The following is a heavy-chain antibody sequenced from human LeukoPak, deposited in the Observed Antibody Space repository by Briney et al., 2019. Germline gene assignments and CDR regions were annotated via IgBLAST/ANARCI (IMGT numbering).Heavy chain of an antibody. CDR1: GYTFTSYY. V-gene: IGHV1-46*01. D-gene: IGHD1-26*01. Sequence: ASVKVSRKASGYTFTSYYMHWVRQAPGQGLEWMGIINPSGGSTSYAQKFQGRVTMTRDTSKNQFSLKLSSVTAADTAVYYCARDGERRPFDYWGQGTLVTVSS. CDR2: INPSGGST. J-gene: IGHJ4*02. CDR3: ARDGERRPFDY.